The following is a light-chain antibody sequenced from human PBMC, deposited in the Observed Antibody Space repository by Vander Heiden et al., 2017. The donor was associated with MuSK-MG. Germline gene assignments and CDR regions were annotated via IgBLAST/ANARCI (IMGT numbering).Light chain of an antibody. J-gene: IGKJ4*01. Sequence: SQSVSSSYLAWYQQKPGQAPRLLIYGASSRATGIPDRFSGSGSGTDFTLTISRLEPEDFAVYYCQQYGSSPLTFGGGTKVELK. CDR1: QSVSSSY. CDR2: GAS. V-gene: IGKV3-20*01. CDR3: QQYGSSPLT.